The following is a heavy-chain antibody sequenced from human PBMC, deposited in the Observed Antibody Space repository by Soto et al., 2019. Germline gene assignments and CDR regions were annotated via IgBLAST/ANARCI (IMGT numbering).Heavy chain of an antibody. J-gene: IGHJ4*02. CDR2: IYYSGST. D-gene: IGHD3-22*01. Sequence: SETLSLTCTVSGGSITSSSYYWGWLRQPPGKGLEWIANIYYSGSTYYNPSLKSRVTISVDTSKNQFSLKLSSVTAADTAGYYCIHGSGLKDFDYWGQGTLVTVSS. CDR1: GGSITSSSYY. V-gene: IGHV4-39*01. CDR3: IHGSGLKDFDY.